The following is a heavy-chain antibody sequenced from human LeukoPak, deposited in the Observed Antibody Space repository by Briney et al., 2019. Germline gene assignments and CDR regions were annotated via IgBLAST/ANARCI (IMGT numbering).Heavy chain of an antibody. D-gene: IGHD4-17*01. J-gene: IGHJ6*03. Sequence: SETLSLTCAVSGGSISSRNWWSWVRQPPGKGLEWIGEIYHSGSTNYNPSLKSRVTISVDKSKNQFSLKLSSVTAADTAMYYCARANDYGDPLPRYMDVWGKGTTVTVSS. CDR2: IYHSGST. CDR3: ARANDYGDPLPRYMDV. CDR1: GGSISSRNW. V-gene: IGHV4-4*02.